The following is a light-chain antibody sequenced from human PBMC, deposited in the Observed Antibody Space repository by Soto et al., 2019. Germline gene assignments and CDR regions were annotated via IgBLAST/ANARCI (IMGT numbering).Light chain of an antibody. J-gene: IGKJ2*01. CDR1: QSVSSN. Sequence: EIVMTQSPATLSVSPGERATLSCRASQSVSSNLAWYQQKPGQAPRLLIYGASTRATGIPARFSGSGSGTDFTLTISSLQSEDFAVYYCQHYNYWPYTFGQGPRWIS. CDR3: QHYNYWPYT. CDR2: GAS. V-gene: IGKV3-15*01.